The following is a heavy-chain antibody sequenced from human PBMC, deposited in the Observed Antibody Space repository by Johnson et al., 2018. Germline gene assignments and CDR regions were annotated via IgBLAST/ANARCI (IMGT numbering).Heavy chain of an antibody. D-gene: IGHD1-14*01. J-gene: IGHJ6*04. CDR2: ISYDGSNK. CDR3: AKDRTKYVGV. Sequence: VQLVQSGGGVVQPGRSLRLSCAASGFTFSRYGMHWVRQAPGKGLEWVAVISYDGSNKYYADSVKGRFTISRDNSKNTLFLQMNSLRAEDTAVYYCAKDRTKYVGVGGKGTAVSVSS. V-gene: IGHV3-30*18. CDR1: GFTFSRYG.